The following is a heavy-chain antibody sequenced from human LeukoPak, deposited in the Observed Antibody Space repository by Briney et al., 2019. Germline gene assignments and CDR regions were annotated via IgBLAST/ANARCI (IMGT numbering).Heavy chain of an antibody. V-gene: IGHV4-34*01. Sequence: SETLSLTCAVYGGSFSGYYWSWIRQPPGKGLEWVGEINHSGSTNYNPSLKSRVTISVDTSKNQFSLKLSSVTAADTAVYYCASLHMTTVTTGGYFDYWGQGTLVTVSS. J-gene: IGHJ4*02. CDR1: GGSFSGYY. CDR3: ASLHMTTVTTGGYFDY. CDR2: INHSGST. D-gene: IGHD4-17*01.